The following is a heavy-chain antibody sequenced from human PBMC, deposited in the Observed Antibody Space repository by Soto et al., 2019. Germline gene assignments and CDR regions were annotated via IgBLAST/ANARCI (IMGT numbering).Heavy chain of an antibody. D-gene: IGHD5-18*01. Sequence: SETLSLTCTVSGGSISSGDYYWSWIRQPPGKGLEWIGYIYYSGSTYYNPSLKSRVTISVDTSKNQFSLKLSSVTAADTAVYYCASSSYGYTFYDYWGQGTLVSVSS. CDR1: GGSISSGDYY. J-gene: IGHJ4*02. CDR3: ASSSYGYTFYDY. CDR2: IYYSGST. V-gene: IGHV4-30-4*01.